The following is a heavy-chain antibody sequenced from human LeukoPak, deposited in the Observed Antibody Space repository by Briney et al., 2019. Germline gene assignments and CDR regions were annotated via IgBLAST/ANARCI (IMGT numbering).Heavy chain of an antibody. CDR2: MNPNSGNT. Sequence: ASVKVSCKASGYTFTSYDINWVRQATGQGLEWMGWMNPNSGNTGYAQKFQGRVTMTRNTSISTAYMELSSLRSEDTAVYYCARELWSGKITNFDYWGQGTVVTVSS. CDR3: ARELWSGKITNFDY. D-gene: IGHD3-16*01. CDR1: GYTFTSYD. V-gene: IGHV1-8*01. J-gene: IGHJ4*02.